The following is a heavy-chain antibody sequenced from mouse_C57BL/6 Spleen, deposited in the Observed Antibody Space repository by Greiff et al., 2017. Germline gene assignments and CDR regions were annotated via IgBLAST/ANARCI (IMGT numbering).Heavy chain of an antibody. D-gene: IGHD1-1*01. V-gene: IGHV1-47*01. CDR1: GYTFTTYP. J-gene: IGHJ4*01. CDR3: AILYYYGSSYLNYAMDY. CDR2: FHPYNDDT. Sequence: QVQLQQSGAELVKPGASVKMSCKASGYTFTTYPIEWMKQNHGKSLEWIGNFHPYNDDTKYNEKFKGKATLTVEKSSSTVYLELSRLTSDDSAVYYCAILYYYGSSYLNYAMDYWGQGTSVTVSS.